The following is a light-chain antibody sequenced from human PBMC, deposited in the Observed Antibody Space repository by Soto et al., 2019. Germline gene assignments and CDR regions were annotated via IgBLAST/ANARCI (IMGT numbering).Light chain of an antibody. CDR1: QGISSY. Sequence: AIRMTQSPSSLSASTGDRVTITCRASQGISSYLAWYQQRPGKAPKVLIHAASTLQGGVPSRFSGGGSGTDFTLTISRLQSEDYATYYCQQYHTYPWTCGQGTKVEIK. CDR3: QQYHTYPWT. V-gene: IGKV1-8*01. J-gene: IGKJ1*01. CDR2: AAS.